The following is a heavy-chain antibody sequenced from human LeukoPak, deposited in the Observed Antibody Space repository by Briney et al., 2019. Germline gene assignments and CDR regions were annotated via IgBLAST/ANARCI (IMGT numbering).Heavy chain of an antibody. D-gene: IGHD5-18*01. V-gene: IGHV1-58*01. CDR1: GFTFTSSA. CDR2: IVVGSGNT. J-gene: IGHJ4*02. Sequence: GASVTVSCKASGFTFTSSAVQWVRQARGQRLEWIGWIVVGSGNTNYAQKFQERVTITRDMSTSTAYMELSSLRSEDTAVYYCAAAHSYELPDYWGQRTLVTVSS. CDR3: AAAHSYELPDY.